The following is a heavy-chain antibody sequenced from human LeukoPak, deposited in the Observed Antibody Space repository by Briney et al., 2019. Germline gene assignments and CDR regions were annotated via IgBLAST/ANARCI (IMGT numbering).Heavy chain of an antibody. D-gene: IGHD3-9*01. Sequence: SETLSLTCTVSGGSISSSSYYWSWIRQPAGKGLEWIGRIYTSGSTNYNPSLKSRVTMSVDTSKNQFSLKLSSVTAADTAVYYCARLLRYFDEPRSDYYYYMDVWGKGTTVTVSS. CDR2: IYTSGST. CDR3: ARLLRYFDEPRSDYYYYMDV. J-gene: IGHJ6*03. V-gene: IGHV4-61*02. CDR1: GGSISSSSYY.